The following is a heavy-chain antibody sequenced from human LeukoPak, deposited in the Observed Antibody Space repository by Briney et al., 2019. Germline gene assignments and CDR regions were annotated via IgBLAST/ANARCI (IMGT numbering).Heavy chain of an antibody. CDR3: ARDRGYCSGGSCYSVPGY. CDR1: GFTFSSYS. CDR2: ISSSSSYI. Sequence: PGGSLRLSCAASGFTFSSYSMNWVRQAPGKGLECVSSISSSSSYIYYADSVKGRFTISRGNAKNSLYLQMNTLRAEDTAVYYCARDRGYCSGGSCYSVPGYWGQGTLVTVSS. J-gene: IGHJ4*02. D-gene: IGHD2-15*01. V-gene: IGHV3-21*01.